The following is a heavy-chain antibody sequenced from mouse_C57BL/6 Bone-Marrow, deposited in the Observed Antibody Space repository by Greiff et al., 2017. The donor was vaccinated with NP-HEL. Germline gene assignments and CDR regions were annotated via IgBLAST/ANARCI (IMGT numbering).Heavy chain of an antibody. CDR2: IRSKSNNYAT. Sequence: QVVESGGGLVQPKGSLKLSCAASGFSFNTYAMNWVRQAPGKGLEWVARIRSKSNNYATYYADSVKDRFTISRDDSESMLYLQMNNLKTEDTAMYYCVRHDYSISFAYWGQGTLVTVSA. V-gene: IGHV10-1*01. J-gene: IGHJ3*01. D-gene: IGHD2-5*01. CDR3: VRHDYSISFAY. CDR1: GFSFNTYA.